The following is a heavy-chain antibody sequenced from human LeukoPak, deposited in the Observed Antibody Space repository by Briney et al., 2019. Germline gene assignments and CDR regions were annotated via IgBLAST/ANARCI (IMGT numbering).Heavy chain of an antibody. V-gene: IGHV3-7*01. J-gene: IGHJ4*02. D-gene: IGHD2-21*02. Sequence: GGSLRLSCAASGFTFSSYWMSWVRQAPGKGLEWVANIKQDGSEKYYVDSVKGRFTISRDNAKNSLYLQMNSLRAEDTAVYYCARDLRQGYCGGDCYLDYWGQGTLVTASS. CDR2: IKQDGSEK. CDR3: ARDLRQGYCGGDCYLDY. CDR1: GFTFSSYW.